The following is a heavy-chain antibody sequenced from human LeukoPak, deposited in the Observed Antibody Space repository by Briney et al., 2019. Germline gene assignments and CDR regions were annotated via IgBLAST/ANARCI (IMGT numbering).Heavy chain of an antibody. CDR3: AKDLGGYIDY. Sequence: GGSLRLSCAASGFTFSSYWMGWVRQAPGKGLEWVSAISGSGGSTYYADSVKGRFTISRDNSKNTLYLQMNSLRAEDTAVYYCAKDLGGYIDYWGQGTLVTVSS. CDR2: ISGSGGST. J-gene: IGHJ4*02. V-gene: IGHV3-23*01. D-gene: IGHD3-22*01. CDR1: GFTFSSYW.